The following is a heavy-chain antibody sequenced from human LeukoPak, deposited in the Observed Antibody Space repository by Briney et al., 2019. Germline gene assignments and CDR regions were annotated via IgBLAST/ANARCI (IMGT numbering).Heavy chain of an antibody. V-gene: IGHV1-18*01. Sequence: ASVKVSCKASGYTFTSYGISWVRQAPGQGLEWMGWISAYNGNTNYAQKLQGRVTMTTDTSTSTAYMELRSLRSDDTAAYYCARGDYYGSGSYYPFGVKHNWFDPWGQGTLVTVSS. CDR2: ISAYNGNT. J-gene: IGHJ5*02. CDR3: ARGDYYGSGSYYPFGVKHNWFDP. D-gene: IGHD3-10*01. CDR1: GYTFTSYG.